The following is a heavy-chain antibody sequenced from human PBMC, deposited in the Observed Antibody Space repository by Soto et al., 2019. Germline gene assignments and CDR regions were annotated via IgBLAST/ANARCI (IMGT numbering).Heavy chain of an antibody. J-gene: IGHJ4*02. CDR2: ISVFNGHT. CDR3: ARGRGASSWYETPHYFDF. Sequence: QVQVVQSGPEVKKPGASVKISCQTSGYSFSTYGINWVRQAPGQGLEWMGWISVFNGHTDYAEKFQGRVTMTTDTSKSTAYMELRSLRSDDTAIYYCARGRGASSWYETPHYFDFWGQGTLVTVSS. V-gene: IGHV1-18*01. CDR1: GYSFSTYG. D-gene: IGHD6-13*01.